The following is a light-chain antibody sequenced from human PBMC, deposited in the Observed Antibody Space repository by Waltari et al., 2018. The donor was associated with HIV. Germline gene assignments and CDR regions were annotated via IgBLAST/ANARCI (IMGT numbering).Light chain of an antibody. J-gene: IGKJ1*01. CDR3: QQYYSTPRT. CDR2: WAS. V-gene: IGKV4-1*01. CDR1: QSVLYSSNNKNY. Sequence: IVMTPSPDSLAVSLGERATINCKSRQSVLYSSNNKNYLAWYQQKPGQPPKLLIYWASTRESGVPDRFSGSGSGTDFTLTISSLQAEDVALYYCQQYYSTPRTFGQGTKVEVK.